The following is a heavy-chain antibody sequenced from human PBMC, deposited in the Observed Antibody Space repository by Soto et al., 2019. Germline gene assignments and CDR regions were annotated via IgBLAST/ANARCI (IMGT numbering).Heavy chain of an antibody. V-gene: IGHV3-23*01. D-gene: IGHD2-2*01. CDR2: ISASGGST. CDR1: GFTFSSYA. J-gene: IGHJ4*02. Sequence: GGSLRLSCGASGFTFSSYAMNWVRQATGKGLEWVSAISASGGSTYYADSVKGRFTISRDNSKNTLYLQMNSLRAEDTAVYYCAKGITVVPAAMFFDYWGQGTLVTVSS. CDR3: AKGITVVPAAMFFDY.